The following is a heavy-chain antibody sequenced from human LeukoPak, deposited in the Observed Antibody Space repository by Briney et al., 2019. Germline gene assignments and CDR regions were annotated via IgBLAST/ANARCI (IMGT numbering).Heavy chain of an antibody. CDR3: ARGGGYCSGGSCHIDY. V-gene: IGHV4-59*01. CDR1: GGSISSYY. J-gene: IGHJ4*02. Sequence: SETLSLTCTVSGGSISSYYWSWIRQPPGKGLEWIGYIYYSGSTNYNPSLKSRVTISVDTSKNQFSLKLSSVTAADTAVYDCARGGGYCSGGSCHIDYWGQGTLVTVSS. CDR2: IYYSGST. D-gene: IGHD2-15*01.